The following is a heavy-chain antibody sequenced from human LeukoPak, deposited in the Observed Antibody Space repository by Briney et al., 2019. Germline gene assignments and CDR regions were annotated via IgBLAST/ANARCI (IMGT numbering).Heavy chain of an antibody. V-gene: IGHV3-33*01. CDR3: ARDRGWSGYSSSWYRGEYYFDY. CDR2: IWYDGSNK. Sequence: GSLRLSCAASGFTFSSYGMHWVRQAPGKGLEWVAVIWYDGSNKYYADSVKGRFTISRDNSKNTLYLQMNSLRAEDTAVYYCARDRGWSGYSSSWYRGEYYFDYWGQGTLVTVSS. J-gene: IGHJ4*02. CDR1: GFTFSSYG. D-gene: IGHD6-13*01.